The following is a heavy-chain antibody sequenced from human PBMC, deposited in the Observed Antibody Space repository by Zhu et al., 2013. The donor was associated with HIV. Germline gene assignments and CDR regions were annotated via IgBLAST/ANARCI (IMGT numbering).Heavy chain of an antibody. CDR3: ARDPDGVLDFDY. J-gene: IGHJ4*02. CDR2: INPNSGGT. D-gene: IGHD3-3*01. Sequence: QVQLVQSGAEVKKPGASVKVSCKASGYTFTGYYLHWVRQAPGQGLEWMGWINPNSGGTNYAQKFRDRVTMTTDTSTNTAYMELGSLISDDTAVYYCARDPDGVLDFDYWGQGTLVTVSS. V-gene: IGHV1-2*02. CDR1: GYTFTGYY.